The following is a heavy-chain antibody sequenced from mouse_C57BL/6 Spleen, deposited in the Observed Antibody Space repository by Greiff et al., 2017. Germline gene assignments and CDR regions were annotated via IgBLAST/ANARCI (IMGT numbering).Heavy chain of an antibody. Sequence: QVQLKESGAELARPGASVKLSCKASGYTFTSYGISWVKQRTGQGLEWIGEIYPRSGNTYYNEKFKGKATLTADKSSSTAYMELRSLTSEDSAVYFCARPLYAMDYWGQGTSVTVSS. CDR2: IYPRSGNT. V-gene: IGHV1-81*01. CDR3: ARPLYAMDY. CDR1: GYTFTSYG. J-gene: IGHJ4*01.